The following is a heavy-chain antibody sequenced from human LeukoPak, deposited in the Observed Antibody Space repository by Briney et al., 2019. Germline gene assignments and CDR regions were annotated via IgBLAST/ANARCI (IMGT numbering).Heavy chain of an antibody. J-gene: IGHJ4*02. CDR1: GFSFSTYA. Sequence: PGGSLRLSCAASGFSFSTYAMTWVRQSPGKGLEWVSPISGTGTSTYYADSVKGRFTISRDNSKNTVYLQMNSLRPEDTGVYYCAKARNLGEAYIYQTPFDSWGQGTLVIVSS. V-gene: IGHV3-23*01. CDR3: AKARNLGEAYIYQTPFDS. CDR2: ISGTGTST. D-gene: IGHD5-24*01.